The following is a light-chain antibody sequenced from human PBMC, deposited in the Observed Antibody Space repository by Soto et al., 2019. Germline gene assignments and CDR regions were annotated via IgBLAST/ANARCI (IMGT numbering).Light chain of an antibody. CDR1: QSISGT. Sequence: TVKPGSRSTVSFSPAGKPSLSYRASQSISGTLAWYQQNPGQAPRLLIYGASTRATSFPARFSGSGSGTDFTITISSLQSEYFAVYYCQQYNNCPWTVGQGTKVDIK. J-gene: IGKJ1*01. CDR3: QQYNNCPWT. V-gene: IGKV3-15*01. CDR2: GAS.